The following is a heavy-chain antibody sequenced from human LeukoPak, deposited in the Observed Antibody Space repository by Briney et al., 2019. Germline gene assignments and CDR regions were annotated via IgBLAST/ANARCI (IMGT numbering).Heavy chain of an antibody. J-gene: IGHJ4*02. V-gene: IGHV3-21*01. Sequence: GGSLRLSCAASGFTFSSYTMNWVRQALGKGLEWVSSISSSSSYIYYADSVKGRFTISRDNAKNSLHLQMNSLRAEDTAVYYCARKLWFGEPCCYFDYWGQGTLVTVSS. CDR3: ARKLWFGEPCCYFDY. CDR2: ISSSSSYI. CDR1: GFTFSSYT. D-gene: IGHD3-10*01.